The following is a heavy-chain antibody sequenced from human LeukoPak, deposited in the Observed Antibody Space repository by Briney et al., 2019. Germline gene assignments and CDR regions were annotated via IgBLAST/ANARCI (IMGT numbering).Heavy chain of an antibody. J-gene: IGHJ4*02. CDR2: IYYSGST. D-gene: IGHD6-19*01. Sequence: SETLSLTCTVSGGSVSSGSYYWSWIRQPPGKGLEWIGYIYYSGSTNYNPSLKSRVTISVDTSKNQFSLKLSSVTAADTAVYYCARAHSSGGTFDYWGQGTLVTVSS. V-gene: IGHV4-61*01. CDR1: GGSVSSGSYY. CDR3: ARAHSSGGTFDY.